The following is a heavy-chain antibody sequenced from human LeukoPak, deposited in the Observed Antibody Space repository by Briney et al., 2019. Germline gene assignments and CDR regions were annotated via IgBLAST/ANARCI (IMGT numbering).Heavy chain of an antibody. CDR2: IIPILCIA. D-gene: IGHD3-22*01. J-gene: IGHJ3*02. Sequence: ASVKVSCKASGGTFSSYAISWLRQAPGQGLEWMGRIIPILCIANYAQKFQGRVTSTADKSTSTAYMELSSLRSEDTAVYYFASGYVNYYDSSGYYSGPDAFDIWGQGTMVTVSS. CDR1: GGTFSSYA. CDR3: ASGYVNYYDSSGYYSGPDAFDI. V-gene: IGHV1-69*04.